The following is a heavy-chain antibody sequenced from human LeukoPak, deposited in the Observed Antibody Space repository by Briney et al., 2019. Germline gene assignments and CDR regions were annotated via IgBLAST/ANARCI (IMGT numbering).Heavy chain of an antibody. V-gene: IGHV1-18*04. J-gene: IGHJ6*02. CDR1: LHTFTSYV. Sequence: ASVKVSCMPSLHTFTSYVISWVRPAPRQGLEWMGWISAYNGNTNYAQKLQGTVTMTTDTSTSTAYMELRSLRFDDTAVYYCARARAGSSYYYGMDVWGQGTTVTVSS. D-gene: IGHD3-10*01. CDR2: ISAYNGNT. CDR3: ARARAGSSYYYGMDV.